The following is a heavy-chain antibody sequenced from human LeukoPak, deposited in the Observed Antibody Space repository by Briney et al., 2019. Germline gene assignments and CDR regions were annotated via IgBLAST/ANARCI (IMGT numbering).Heavy chain of an antibody. CDR2: ISSSSSTI. V-gene: IGHV3-48*01. CDR3: ARGRPGDFDY. Sequence: GGSLRLSCAASGFTFSSYSMNWVRQAPGQGLEWVSYISSSSSTIYYADSVKGRFTISRDNAKNSLYLQMNSLRAEDTAVYYCARGRPGDFDYWGQGTLVTVSS. J-gene: IGHJ4*02. D-gene: IGHD7-27*01. CDR1: GFTFSSYS.